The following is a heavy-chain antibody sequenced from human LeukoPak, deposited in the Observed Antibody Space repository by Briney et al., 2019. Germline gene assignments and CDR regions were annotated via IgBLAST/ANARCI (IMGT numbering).Heavy chain of an antibody. V-gene: IGHV3-7*01. CDR1: GFTFSSYW. CDR2: IKQDGSEK. J-gene: IGHJ4*02. D-gene: IGHD3-3*01. Sequence: PGGSLRLSCAASGFTFSSYWMSWVRQAPGKGLEWVANIKQDGSEKYYVDPVKGRFTISRDNAKNSLYLQMNSLRAEDTAVYYCANLDFWSGYHLYYWGQGTLVTVSS. CDR3: ANLDFWSGYHLYY.